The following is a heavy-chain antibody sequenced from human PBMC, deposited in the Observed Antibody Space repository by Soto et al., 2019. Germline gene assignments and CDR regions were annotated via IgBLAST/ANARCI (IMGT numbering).Heavy chain of an antibody. Sequence: QVQLVQSGAEVKKPGSSVKVSCKASGGTLNSYMITWVRQAPGQGLEWMGRIIPVLGLTSYAQRFQGRVAMTADRSTATAYMELSSLKSDETAVYYCARVDRTTGTTLSVGWGQGTLVTVSS. CDR3: ARVDRTTGTTLSVG. D-gene: IGHD1-1*01. CDR2: IIPVLGLT. V-gene: IGHV1-69*02. CDR1: GGTLNSYM. J-gene: IGHJ4*02.